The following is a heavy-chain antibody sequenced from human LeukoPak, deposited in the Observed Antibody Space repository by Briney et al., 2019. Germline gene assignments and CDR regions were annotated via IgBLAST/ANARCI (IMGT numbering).Heavy chain of an antibody. D-gene: IGHD6-13*01. CDR3: ARDLFPPNYSSSWYGDAFDI. V-gene: IGHV1-2*02. Sequence: ASVKVSCKASGYTFTGYYMHWVRQAPGQGLEWMGWINPNSGGTNYAQKFQGRVTMTRDTSISTAYTELSRLRSDDTAVYYCARDLFPPNYSSSWYGDAFDIWGQGTMVTVSS. J-gene: IGHJ3*02. CDR1: GYTFTGYY. CDR2: INPNSGGT.